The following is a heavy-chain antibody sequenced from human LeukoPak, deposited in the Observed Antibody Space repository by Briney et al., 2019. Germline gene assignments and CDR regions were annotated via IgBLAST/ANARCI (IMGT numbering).Heavy chain of an antibody. Sequence: GESLKISCKASGYSFTNYWIGWVRQMPGKGLEWMGIIYPGDSDTRYSPSFQGQVTISADKSISTAYLQWSSLKASDTAMYYCARPGQLGEYTPYYFDYWGQGVLVTVSS. CDR2: IYPGDSDT. D-gene: IGHD3-16*01. V-gene: IGHV5-51*01. CDR1: GYSFTNYW. CDR3: ARPGQLGEYTPYYFDY. J-gene: IGHJ4*02.